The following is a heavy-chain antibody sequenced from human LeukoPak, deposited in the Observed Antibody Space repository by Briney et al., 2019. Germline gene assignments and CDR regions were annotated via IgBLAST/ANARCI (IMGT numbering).Heavy chain of an antibody. V-gene: IGHV1-69*02. CDR1: GGTFSSYT. Sequence: LVKVSCKASGGTFSSYTISWGRQAPGQGLEWMGRIIPILGIANYAQKFPGKVTIPADKSTRTAHPALSSLRSEDPAVSYFARASGESSYDFWSGYPYYFDYWGQGTLVTVSS. CDR3: ARASGESSYDFWSGYPYYFDY. CDR2: IIPILGIA. J-gene: IGHJ4*02. D-gene: IGHD3-3*01.